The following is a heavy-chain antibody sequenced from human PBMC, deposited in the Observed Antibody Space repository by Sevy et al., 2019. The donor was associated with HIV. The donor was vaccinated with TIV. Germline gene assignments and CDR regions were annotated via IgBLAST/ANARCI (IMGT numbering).Heavy chain of an antibody. CDR2: TYYRSKWSN. J-gene: IGHJ4*02. V-gene: IGHV6-1*01. D-gene: IGHD6-13*01. CDR1: GDSVSSNSAV. CDR3: ARDRGSSSWPFDY. Sequence: SQTLSLTCAISGDSVSSNSAVWNWIRQSPSRGLEWLGRTYYRSKWSNDYAESVKSRITINPDTSKNQFSLQLNSVTPEDTAVYYCARDRGSSSWPFDYWGQGTLVTVSS.